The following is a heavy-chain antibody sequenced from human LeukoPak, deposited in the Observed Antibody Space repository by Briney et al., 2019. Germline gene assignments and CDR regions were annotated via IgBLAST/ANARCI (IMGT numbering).Heavy chain of an antibody. CDR1: GFTFSSFE. CDR3: ARDGGVVY. CDR2: ISSGGSMI. J-gene: IGHJ4*02. Sequence: PGGSLRLSCAASGFTFSSFEMNWVRQAPGKGLEWVSYISSGGSMIYYADSVKGRFTISRDNAKNSLYLQMSSLRAEDTAVYYCARDGGVVYWSQGTLVTVSS. D-gene: IGHD3-16*01. V-gene: IGHV3-48*03.